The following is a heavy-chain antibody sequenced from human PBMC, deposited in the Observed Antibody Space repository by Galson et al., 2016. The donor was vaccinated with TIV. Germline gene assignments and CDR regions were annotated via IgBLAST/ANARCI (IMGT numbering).Heavy chain of an antibody. CDR3: ARIVYGSSALDV. Sequence: SVKDSCKASGYTFTGNYMHWVRQAPGQGLEWMGWINPKSGDTSYAQKFQDWVNMTRDMSISTVYMELSRLRSDDTAVYYCARIVYGSSALDVWGQGTTVTVSS. V-gene: IGHV1-2*04. CDR1: GYTFTGNY. CDR2: INPKSGDT. D-gene: IGHD4-17*01. J-gene: IGHJ6*02.